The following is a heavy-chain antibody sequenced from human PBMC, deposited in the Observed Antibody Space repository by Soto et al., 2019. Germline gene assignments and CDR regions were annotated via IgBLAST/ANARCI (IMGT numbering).Heavy chain of an antibody. D-gene: IGHD6-6*01. Sequence: GGSLRLSCAASGFTFSNYAMTWVRQAPGKGLEWVSTIGAGSDTHYADSVKGRFTLSRDNSKNTLYLQMNSLRADDTAVYYCAKARSTTSSSEGWRAFEIWGQGTMVTVSS. CDR3: AKARSTTSSSEGWRAFEI. J-gene: IGHJ3*02. CDR2: IGAGSDT. CDR1: GFTFSNYA. V-gene: IGHV3-23*01.